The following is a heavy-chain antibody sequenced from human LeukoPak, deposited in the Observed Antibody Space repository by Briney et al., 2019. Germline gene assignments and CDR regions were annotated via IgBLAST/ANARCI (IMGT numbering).Heavy chain of an antibody. V-gene: IGHV4-59*01. CDR3: AREVRYSYGPYYYYYYMDV. D-gene: IGHD5-18*01. CDR2: IYYSGST. Sequence: PSETLSLTCTVSGGSISSYYWSWIRQPPGKGLEWIGYIYYSGSTNYNPSLKSRVTISVDTSKNQFSLKLSSVTAADTAVYHCAREVRYSYGPYYYYYYMDVWGKGTTVTVSS. J-gene: IGHJ6*03. CDR1: GGSISSYY.